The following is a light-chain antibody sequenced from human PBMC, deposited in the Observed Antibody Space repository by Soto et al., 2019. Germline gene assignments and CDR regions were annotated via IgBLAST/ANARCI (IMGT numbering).Light chain of an antibody. CDR3: SSYTSIITLV. Sequence: QSALTQPVSVSGSPGQSITISCTGTSNDIGGYNYVSWYQQHPGKAPKLLIYEVSNRPSGVSNRFSGSKSGNTASLTISGLQAEDEADYYCSSYTSIITLVFGTGTKVTVL. J-gene: IGLJ1*01. V-gene: IGLV2-14*01. CDR1: SNDIGGYNY. CDR2: EVS.